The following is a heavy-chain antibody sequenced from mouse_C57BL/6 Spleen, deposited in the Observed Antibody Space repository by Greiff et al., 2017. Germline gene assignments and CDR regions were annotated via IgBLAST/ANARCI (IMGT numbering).Heavy chain of an antibody. CDR2: IYPGDGDT. Sequence: QVQLKQSGAELVKPGASVKISCKASGYAFSSYWMNWVKQRPGKGLEWIGQIYPGDGDTNYNGKFKGKATLTADKSSSTAYMQLSSLTSEDSAVYFCARDDYYGSSLYFDYWGQGTTLTVSS. V-gene: IGHV1-80*01. D-gene: IGHD1-1*01. J-gene: IGHJ2*01. CDR3: ARDDYYGSSLYFDY. CDR1: GYAFSSYW.